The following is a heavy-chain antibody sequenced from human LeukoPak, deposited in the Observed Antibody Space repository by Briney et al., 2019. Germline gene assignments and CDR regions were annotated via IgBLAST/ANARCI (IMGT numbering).Heavy chain of an antibody. Sequence: TSETLSLTCTVSGGSISSYYWSWIRQPAGKGLEWTGRIHTSGSTNYNPSLKSRVTMSVDTSKNQFSLKLSSVTAADTAVYYCAREIGTGYSYGLDYWGQGTLVTVSS. D-gene: IGHD5-18*01. CDR3: AREIGTGYSYGLDY. CDR2: IHTSGST. V-gene: IGHV4-4*07. J-gene: IGHJ4*02. CDR1: GGSISSYY.